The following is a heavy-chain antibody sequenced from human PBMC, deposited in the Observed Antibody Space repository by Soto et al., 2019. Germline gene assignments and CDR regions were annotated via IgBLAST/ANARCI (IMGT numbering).Heavy chain of an antibody. CDR2: ISSSSSTI. Sequence: EVQLVESGGGLVQPGGSLRLSCAASGFTFSSYSMNWVRQAPGKGLERVSYISSSSSTIYYAFSVKGRFTISRDNAKNSLYLQMNSLRDEDTSVYYCARDYDSSGYYDLNLFDPWGQGTLVTVSS. CDR3: ARDYDSSGYYDLNLFDP. D-gene: IGHD3-22*01. CDR1: GFTFSSYS. J-gene: IGHJ5*02. V-gene: IGHV3-48*02.